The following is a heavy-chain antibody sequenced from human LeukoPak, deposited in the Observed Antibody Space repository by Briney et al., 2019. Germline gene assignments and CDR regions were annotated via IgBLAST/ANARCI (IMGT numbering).Heavy chain of an antibody. CDR2: IIPIFGTA. V-gene: IGHV1-69*05. J-gene: IGHJ5*02. D-gene: IGHD3-22*01. CDR1: GGTFSSYA. CDR3: ASTDVEAAYYYDSSGYYWFDP. Sequence: SVKVSCKASGGTFSSYAISWVRQAPGQGLEWMGGIIPIFGTANYAQKFQGRVTITTDESTSTAYMELSSLRSEDTAVYYCASTDVEAAYYYDSSGYYWFDPWGQGTLVTVSS.